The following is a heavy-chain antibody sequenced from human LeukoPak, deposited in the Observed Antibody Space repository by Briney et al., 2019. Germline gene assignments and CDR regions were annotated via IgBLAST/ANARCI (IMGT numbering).Heavy chain of an antibody. V-gene: IGHV3-23*01. CDR2: ISGGTT. CDR1: GFTISTYG. D-gene: IGHD3-10*01. CDR3: AKSVYHSGNY. J-gene: IGHJ4*02. Sequence: PGGSLRLSCAASGFTISTYGMSWVRQAPGKGLEWVSSISGGTTCYAYSVKGRFTISRDNSKNTVSLQMNSLRAEDTAVYYCAKSVYHSGNYWGQGTLVTVSS.